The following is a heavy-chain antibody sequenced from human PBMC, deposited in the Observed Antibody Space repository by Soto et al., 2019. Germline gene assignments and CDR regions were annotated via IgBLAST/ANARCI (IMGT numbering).Heavy chain of an antibody. J-gene: IGHJ4*02. CDR3: ASDECSGDDCYAELDY. CDR2: IKQDGSEK. V-gene: IGHV3-7*01. Sequence: GGSLRLSCAASGFTFSNYWMSWVRQAPGKGLEWVANIKQDGSEKYYVDSVKGRFTISRDNAKNSLYLQMNSLRAEDTAVYYCASDECSGDDCYAELDYWGLGTLVTVSS. D-gene: IGHD2-21*02. CDR1: GFTFSNYW.